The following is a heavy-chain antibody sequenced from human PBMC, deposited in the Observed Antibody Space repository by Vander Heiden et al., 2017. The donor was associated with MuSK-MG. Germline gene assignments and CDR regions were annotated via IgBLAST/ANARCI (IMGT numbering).Heavy chain of an antibody. CDR2: ISGSGGST. CDR1: GFTFRSSA. CDR3: ATSSGNY. V-gene: IGHV3-23*01. Sequence: EVQLLESGGGLVQPGGSLRLSCAASGFTFRSSALSWVRQAPGKGREWVSAISGSGGSTYYADSVKGRFTITRDNSKNTLDLQMNSLRAEDTAVDYCATSSGNYWGQGTLVTVSS. D-gene: IGHD6-19*01. J-gene: IGHJ4*02.